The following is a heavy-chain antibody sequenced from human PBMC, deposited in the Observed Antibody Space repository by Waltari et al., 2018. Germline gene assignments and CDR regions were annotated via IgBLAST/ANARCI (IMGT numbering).Heavy chain of an antibody. V-gene: IGHV1-18*01. CDR1: GYTFTSYG. Sequence: QVQLVQSGADVKKPGASVKVSCKASGYTFTSYGISWVRQAPGQGLEWMGWISAYNGNTNYAQKLQGRVTMTTDTSTSTAYMELRSLRSDDTAVYYCARYHCTGGVCSPAFDYWGQGTLVTVSS. D-gene: IGHD2-8*02. CDR3: ARYHCTGGVCSPAFDY. CDR2: ISAYNGNT. J-gene: IGHJ4*02.